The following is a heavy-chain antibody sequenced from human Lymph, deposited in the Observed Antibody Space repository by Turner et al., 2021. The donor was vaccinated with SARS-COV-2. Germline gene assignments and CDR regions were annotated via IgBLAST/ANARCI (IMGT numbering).Heavy chain of an antibody. Sequence: QVQLVEAGGGVGQPGRALRPPWAASGFTFNNYPMHWVRQAPGKGLEWVSVISYEGSNKYYADSVKVRFTISRDNSKNTLYLQMNSLRAEDTAVYYCARDSSGSGTLDYWGQGTLVTVSS. J-gene: IGHJ4*02. D-gene: IGHD3-10*01. CDR2: ISYEGSNK. CDR1: GFTFNNYP. CDR3: ARDSSGSGTLDY. V-gene: IGHV3-30-3*01.